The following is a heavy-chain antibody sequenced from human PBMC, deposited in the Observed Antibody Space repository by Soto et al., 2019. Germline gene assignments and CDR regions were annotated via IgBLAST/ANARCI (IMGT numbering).Heavy chain of an antibody. V-gene: IGHV6-1*01. D-gene: IGHD3-9*01. CDR2: TYFRSKWYN. CDR3: ARVSFDHFVHWFDP. J-gene: IGHJ5*02. Sequence: SQTLSLTCAISGDSVSSKTAAWNWIRQSPSRGLEWLGRTYFRSKWYNDYAISVKSRITINPDTSKNQFSLLLNSVTPEDTAVYYCARVSFDHFVHWFDPWGQGTLVTVLL. CDR1: GDSVSSKTAA.